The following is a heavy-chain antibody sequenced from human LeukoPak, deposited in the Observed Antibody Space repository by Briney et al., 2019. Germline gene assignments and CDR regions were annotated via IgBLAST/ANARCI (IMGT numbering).Heavy chain of an antibody. V-gene: IGHV3-30*03. CDR1: GFNFSTYG. CDR2: ISSDASNK. J-gene: IGHJ3*01. CDR3: VREASHVFDF. Sequence: GRSLRLSCAASGFNFSTYGMHWVRQAPGKGLEWLAVISSDASNKYCADSVKGRFTISRDNAENSLFLQLNGLRAEDTAVYYCVREASHVFDFWGQGTMVTVSS.